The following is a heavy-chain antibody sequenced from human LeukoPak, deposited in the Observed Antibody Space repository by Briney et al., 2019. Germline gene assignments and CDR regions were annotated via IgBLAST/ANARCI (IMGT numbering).Heavy chain of an antibody. J-gene: IGHJ4*02. CDR2: INPNSGTT. V-gene: IGHV1-2*02. D-gene: IGHD3-16*01. CDR3: VRDLMTTQTWDFDY. Sequence: GASVTVSCKASGYTFTGYYMHWVRQAPGQGLEWMAWINPNSGTTNYAQRFQGRVTVTRDTSISTAYMELSSLESDDTAMYYCVRDLMTTQTWDFDYWGQGTLVSVSS. CDR1: GYTFTGYY.